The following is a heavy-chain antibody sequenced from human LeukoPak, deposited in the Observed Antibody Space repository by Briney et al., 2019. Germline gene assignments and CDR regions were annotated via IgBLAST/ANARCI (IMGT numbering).Heavy chain of an antibody. J-gene: IGHJ6*03. V-gene: IGHV3-30*02. CDR3: AKDDGYYYYMDV. Sequence: GSLRLSCAASGFTISSYGMHWVRQAPGKGLEWVAFIRYDGSNKYYADSVKGRFTISRDNSKNTLYLQMNSLRAEDTAVYYCAKDDGYYYYMDVWGKGTTVTVSS. CDR1: GFTISSYG. CDR2: IRYDGSNK.